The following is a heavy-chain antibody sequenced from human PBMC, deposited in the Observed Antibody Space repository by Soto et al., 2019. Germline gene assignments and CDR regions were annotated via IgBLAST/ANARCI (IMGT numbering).Heavy chain of an antibody. D-gene: IGHD2-21*01. CDR1: GASIGRGGYY. CDR3: PRDQGGDLDY. Sequence: QVQLQESGPGLMKPSQTLSLTCTVSGASIGRGGYYWTWIRQHPGKALEWMGHIHYSGETNYNPSRMRRLTKSIGTSTNQFSLILAAVTAADTAMSDCPRDQGGDLDYWGQGTLVTVSS. V-gene: IGHV4-31*03. CDR2: IHYSGET. J-gene: IGHJ4*02.